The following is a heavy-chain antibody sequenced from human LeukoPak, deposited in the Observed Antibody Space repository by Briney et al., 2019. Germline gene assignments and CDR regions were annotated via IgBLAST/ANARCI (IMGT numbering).Heavy chain of an antibody. Sequence: GGSLRLSCAASGFTFSSYEMNWVRQAPGKGLEWVSYISSSGSTIYYADSVKGRFTISRDNAKNSLYLQMNSLRAEDTAVYYCARELSSGWCGGAYNWFDPWGQGTLVTVSS. J-gene: IGHJ5*02. CDR3: ARELSSGWCGGAYNWFDP. V-gene: IGHV3-48*03. CDR1: GFTFSSYE. CDR2: ISSSGSTI. D-gene: IGHD6-19*01.